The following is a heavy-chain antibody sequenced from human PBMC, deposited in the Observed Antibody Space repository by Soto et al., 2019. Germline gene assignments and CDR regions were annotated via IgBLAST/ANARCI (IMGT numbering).Heavy chain of an antibody. J-gene: IGHJ3*02. D-gene: IGHD3-22*01. CDR3: AREDLHYYDSSGPAFDI. CDR2: IYSGGST. CDR1: GFTVSSNY. Sequence: SGGSLRLSCAASGFTVSSNYMSWVRQAPGKGLEWVSVIYSGGSTYYADSVKGRFTISRDNSKNTLYLQMNSLRAEDTAVYYCAREDLHYYDSSGPAFDIWGQGTMVTVSS. V-gene: IGHV3-66*01.